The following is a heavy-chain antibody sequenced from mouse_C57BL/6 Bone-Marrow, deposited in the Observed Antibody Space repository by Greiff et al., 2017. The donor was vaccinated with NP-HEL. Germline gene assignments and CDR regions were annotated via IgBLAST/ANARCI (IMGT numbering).Heavy chain of an antibody. Sequence: VQLKESGGGLVQPGESLKLSCESNEYEFPSHDMSWVRKTPEKRLELVAAINSDGGSTYYPDTMERRFIISRDNTKKTLYLQMSSLRSEDTALYYCARHAYYYGSSYWYFDVWGTGTTVTVSS. CDR1: EYEFPSHD. CDR3: ARHAYYYGSSYWYFDV. CDR2: INSDGGST. J-gene: IGHJ1*03. V-gene: IGHV5-2*01. D-gene: IGHD1-1*01.